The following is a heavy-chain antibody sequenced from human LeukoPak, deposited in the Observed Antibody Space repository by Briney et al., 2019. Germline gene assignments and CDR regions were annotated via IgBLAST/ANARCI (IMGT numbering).Heavy chain of an antibody. D-gene: IGHD3-16*01. CDR2: INQDGSEQ. CDR3: AGGALDY. J-gene: IGHJ1*01. Sequence: PGGSLRLSCAASGFTFSDYWMTWVRQAPGHGLAWVAHINQDGSEQHFVGSVQGRFTISRDNAKNSLYLQMDSLRAEDTAVYYCAGGALDYWGQGTPVTVSS. V-gene: IGHV3-7*04. CDR1: GFTFSDYW.